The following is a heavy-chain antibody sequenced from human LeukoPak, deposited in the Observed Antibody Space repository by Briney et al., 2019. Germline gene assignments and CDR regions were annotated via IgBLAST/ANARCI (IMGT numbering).Heavy chain of an antibody. D-gene: IGHD5-24*01. CDR1: GFTFSRYS. J-gene: IGHJ4*02. CDR2: ISSSSSYI. Sequence: PRGSLRLSCAASGFTFSRYSMNWVRQAPGKGLEWVSSISSSSSYIYYADSVKGRFTISRDNAKNSLYLQMNSLRAEDTAVYYCARDQGGYNYYWGQGTLVTVSS. CDR3: ARDQGGYNYY. V-gene: IGHV3-21*01.